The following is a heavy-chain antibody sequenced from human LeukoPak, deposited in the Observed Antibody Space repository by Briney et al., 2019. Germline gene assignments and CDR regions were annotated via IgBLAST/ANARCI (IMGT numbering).Heavy chain of an antibody. CDR2: IIPILGIA. J-gene: IGHJ4*02. CDR1: LGTLCSYA. CDR3: ARDGDDGYSDY. V-gene: IGHV1-69*04. D-gene: IGHD5-24*01. Sequence: SVKDSRKAPLGTLCSYAISGVRPAPRRGVEWMGRIIPILGIANYAQKFQGRVTITADKSTSTAYMELSSLRSEDTAVYYCARDGDDGYSDYWGQGTLVTVSS.